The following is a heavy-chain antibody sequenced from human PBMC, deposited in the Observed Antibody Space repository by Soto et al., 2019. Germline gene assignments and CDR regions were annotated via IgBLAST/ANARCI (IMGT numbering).Heavy chain of an antibody. V-gene: IGHV3-15*07. CDR2: IKSNAVGGTT. Sequence: EVQLVESGGGLVQPGGSFRLSCEASGFSFTKDWMNWVRQAPGKGLEWVGRIKSNAVGGTTDYAGPVKGRFTISRDDSQRRLFLQMNNLTNEDTRVYHCTTDGLLVHAGNDFWGQGALVIVSS. J-gene: IGHJ4*02. CDR1: GFSFTKDW. CDR3: TTDGLLVHAGNDF. D-gene: IGHD2-8*02.